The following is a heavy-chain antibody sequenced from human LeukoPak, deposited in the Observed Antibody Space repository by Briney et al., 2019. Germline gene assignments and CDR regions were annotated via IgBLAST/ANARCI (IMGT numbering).Heavy chain of an antibody. D-gene: IGHD1-26*01. CDR1: GASISDYY. V-gene: IGHV4-59*08. CDR2: IYNSGTT. CDR3: ARLIGAVGFFDL. J-gene: IGHJ2*01. Sequence: SETLSLTCTVSGASISDYYWSWIRQPPGKGLEWIGDIYNSGTTNYNPSLKSRVTISLDTSNNQFSLRLSSVTAADSAAYYFARLIGAVGFFDLWGRGTLVTVSS.